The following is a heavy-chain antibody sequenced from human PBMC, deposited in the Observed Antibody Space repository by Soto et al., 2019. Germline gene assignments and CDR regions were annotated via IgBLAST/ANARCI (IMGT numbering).Heavy chain of an antibody. CDR3: ARDRDVAAPGPVETDYYYGMDV. V-gene: IGHV1-69*08. Sequence: QVQLVQSGAEVKKPGSSVKVSCKASGGNFRSQSISISWVRQAPGQGLEWMGRAIPVLGVANYAQKFQGRVTLPADEVTRTVYMELSSLRSEDTAVYYCARDRDVAAPGPVETDYYYGMDVWGQGTTVTVSS. J-gene: IGHJ6*02. CDR1: GGNFRSQSIS. D-gene: IGHD6-13*01. CDR2: AIPVLGVA.